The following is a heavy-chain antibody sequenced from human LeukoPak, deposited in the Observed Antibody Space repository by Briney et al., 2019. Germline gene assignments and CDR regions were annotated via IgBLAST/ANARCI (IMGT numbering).Heavy chain of an antibody. V-gene: IGHV3-23*01. J-gene: IGHJ4*02. CDR3: AKNRGSYSSGRYVDY. Sequence: AGGSLRLSCAASGFTFSIYGMSWVRQAPGKGLEWVSYISGSGDSTYYPDSVKGRVTISRDNSQNTLYLQMSSLRAEDMAVYYCAKNRGSYSSGRYVDYWGQGTVATVSS. CDR1: GFTFSIYG. D-gene: IGHD6-19*01. CDR2: ISGSGDST.